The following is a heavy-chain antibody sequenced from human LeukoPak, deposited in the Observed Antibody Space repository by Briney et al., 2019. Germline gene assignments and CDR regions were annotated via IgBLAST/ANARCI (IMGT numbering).Heavy chain of an antibody. CDR1: GFTFSSYA. J-gene: IGHJ4*02. CDR3: AKDGQSLLFGLFDY. V-gene: IGHV3-23*01. Sequence: PGGSLRLSCAASGFTFSSYAMSCVRQAPGKGLEWVSAISGSGGSTYYAESVKGRFTITKVNSKNMLYPEMNGLRAEDRAVYYCAKDGQSLLFGLFDYWGQGTLVTVSS. D-gene: IGHD2-21*02. CDR2: ISGSGGST.